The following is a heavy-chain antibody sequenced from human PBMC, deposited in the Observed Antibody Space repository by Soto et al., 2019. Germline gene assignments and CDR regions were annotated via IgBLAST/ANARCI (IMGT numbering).Heavy chain of an antibody. Sequence: GGSLRLSCAASGFTFSSYAMSWVRQAPGKGLEWVSAISGSGGSTYYADSVKGRFTISRDNSKNTLYLQMNSLRAEDTAVYYCAKDFPNHRGCLRPYYFDYWGQGTLVTVSS. D-gene: IGHD5-12*01. V-gene: IGHV3-23*01. J-gene: IGHJ4*02. CDR2: ISGSGGST. CDR3: AKDFPNHRGCLRPYYFDY. CDR1: GFTFSSYA.